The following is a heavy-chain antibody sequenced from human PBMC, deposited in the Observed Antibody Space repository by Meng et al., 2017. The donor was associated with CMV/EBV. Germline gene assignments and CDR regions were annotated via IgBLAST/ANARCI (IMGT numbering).Heavy chain of an antibody. CDR2: IYHSGST. D-gene: IGHD4-23*01. Sequence: SETLSLTCTVSGYSISSSYYWGWIRQPPGKGLEWIGSIYHSGSTYYNPSLKSRVTISVDTSKNQFSLKLSSVTAADTAVYYCAKEYGTQRQGYGGNSAAPADAFDIWGQGTMVTVSS. CDR1: GYSISSSYY. J-gene: IGHJ3*02. CDR3: AKEYGTQRQGYGGNSAAPADAFDI. V-gene: IGHV4-38-2*02.